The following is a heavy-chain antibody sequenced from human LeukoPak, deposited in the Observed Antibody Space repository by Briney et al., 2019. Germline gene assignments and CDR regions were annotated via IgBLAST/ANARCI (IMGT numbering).Heavy chain of an antibody. V-gene: IGHV4-59*01. CDR2: IYYSGNT. J-gene: IGHJ4*02. CDR3: ARDRSTVAMARWGVFDY. Sequence: SETLSLTCSVSGCSIGTYYWSWIRQAPGTGLECIGYIYYSGNTNYTPSLKSRVTTSVDTSKNQFSLKLNAVTAADTAVYYCARDRSTVAMARWGVFDYWGQGTLVTVSS. D-gene: IGHD5-12*01. CDR1: GCSIGTYY.